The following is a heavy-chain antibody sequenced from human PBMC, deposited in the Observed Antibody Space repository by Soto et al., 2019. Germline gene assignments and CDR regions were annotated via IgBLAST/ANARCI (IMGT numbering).Heavy chain of an antibody. D-gene: IGHD6-19*01. CDR3: ASQLYSSGWYSPFDP. Sequence: PWESLKISCKGSGYSFTSYWIGWVRQMPGKGLEWMGIIYPGDSDTRYSPSFQGQVTISADKSISTAYLQWSSLKASDTAMYYCASQLYSSGWYSPFDPWGQGTLVTVSS. CDR2: IYPGDSDT. V-gene: IGHV5-51*01. CDR1: GYSFTSYW. J-gene: IGHJ5*02.